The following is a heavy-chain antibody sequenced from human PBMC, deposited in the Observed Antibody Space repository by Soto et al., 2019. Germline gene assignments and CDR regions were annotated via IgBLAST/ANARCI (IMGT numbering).Heavy chain of an antibody. CDR3: ARHYKDSSGYTDY. V-gene: IGHV4-39*01. D-gene: IGHD3-22*01. CDR1: GGSISSSSYY. J-gene: IGHJ4*02. CDR2: IYYSGST. Sequence: SETLSLTCTVSGGSISSSSYYWGWIRQPPGKGLEWIGSIYYSGSTYYNPSLKSRVTISVDTSKNQFSLKLSSVTAADTAVYYCARHYKDSSGYTDYWGQGTLVTVSS.